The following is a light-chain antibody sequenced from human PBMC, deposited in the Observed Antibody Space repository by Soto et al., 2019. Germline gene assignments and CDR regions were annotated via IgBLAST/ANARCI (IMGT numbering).Light chain of an antibody. V-gene: IGKV3-20*01. CDR2: GAS. J-gene: IGKJ1*01. Sequence: DIVLTQSPGTLTLSPGERATLSCRASQSVNSNYLAWYQQKPGQGPRPLIYGASIRATGIPDRFSGSGSGTDFTLTISRLEPEDFAVYYCQQYDDSPRTCAQGTKVEIK. CDR1: QSVNSNY. CDR3: QQYDDSPRT.